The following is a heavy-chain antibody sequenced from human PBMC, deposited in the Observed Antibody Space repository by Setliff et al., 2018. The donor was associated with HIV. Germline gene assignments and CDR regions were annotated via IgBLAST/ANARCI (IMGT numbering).Heavy chain of an antibody. Sequence: LRLSCAVSGFTFRNYDMHWVRQAPGKGLEWVSGIGTVGDTYYPDSVKGRFTISREDAKDSLYLQMNSLRAEDTAVYYCARDPLYYDFWSGYYNWGQGTLVTVSS. V-gene: IGHV3-13*01. CDR3: ARDPLYYDFWSGYYN. J-gene: IGHJ4*02. CDR1: GFTFRNYD. CDR2: IGTVGDT. D-gene: IGHD3-3*01.